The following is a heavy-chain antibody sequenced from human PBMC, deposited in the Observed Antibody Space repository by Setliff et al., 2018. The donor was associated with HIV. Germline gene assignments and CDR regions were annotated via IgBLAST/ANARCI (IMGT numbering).Heavy chain of an antibody. D-gene: IGHD7-27*01. CDR3: ASPYENNSGPDY. CDR2: INPKTGGT. Sequence: ASVKVSCKASGYSFTGSYLHGVRQAPGQGIEGVGRINPKTGGTKFAQRFQGRVTMTRDTSITTVYMVLNRLTPCDPAVYYCASPYENNSGPDYWGQGTPVTVSS. J-gene: IGHJ4*02. CDR1: GYSFTGSY. V-gene: IGHV1-2*06.